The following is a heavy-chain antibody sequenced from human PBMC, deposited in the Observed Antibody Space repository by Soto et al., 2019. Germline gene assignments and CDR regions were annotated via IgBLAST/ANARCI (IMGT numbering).Heavy chain of an antibody. D-gene: IGHD6-19*01. V-gene: IGHV3-15*01. CDR3: TTDLYSSGWYLIDY. CDR1: GFTFSNAW. Sequence: GSLRLSCAASGFTFSNAWMSWVRQAPGKGLEWVGRIKSKTDGGTTDYAAPVKGRFTISRDDSKNTLYLQMNSLKTEDTAVYYCTTDLYSSGWYLIDYWGQGTLVTVSS. CDR2: IKSKTDGGTT. J-gene: IGHJ4*02.